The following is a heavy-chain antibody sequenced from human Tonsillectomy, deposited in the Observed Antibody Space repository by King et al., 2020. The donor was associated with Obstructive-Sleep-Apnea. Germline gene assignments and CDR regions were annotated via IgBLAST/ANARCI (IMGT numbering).Heavy chain of an antibody. J-gene: IGHJ4*02. D-gene: IGHD3-22*01. CDR1: GGSISSSSYY. Sequence: LQLQESGPGLVKPSETLSLTCTVSGGSISSSSYYWGWIRQPPGKGLEWIGSIYYSGSTYYNPSLKSRVTISVDTSKNQFSLKLSSVTAADTAVYYCARDVIMDYYDRSGPLGSFDYWGQGTLVTVSS. CDR2: IYYSGST. CDR3: ARDVIMDYYDRSGPLGSFDY. V-gene: IGHV4-39*07.